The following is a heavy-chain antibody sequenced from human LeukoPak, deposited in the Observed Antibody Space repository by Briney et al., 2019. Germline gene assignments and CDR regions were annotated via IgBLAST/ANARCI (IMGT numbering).Heavy chain of an antibody. CDR1: GGSISSYY. CDR2: IYTSGST. J-gene: IGHJ4*02. V-gene: IGHV4-4*07. D-gene: IGHD2-2*01. Sequence: PSETLSLTCTVSGGSISSYYWSWIRQPAGKGLEWIGRIYTSGSTNYNPSLKSRVTMSVDTSKNQFSLKLSSVTAADTAVYYCAGPMGPAAIFGFDYWGQGTLVTVSS. CDR3: AGPMGPAAIFGFDY.